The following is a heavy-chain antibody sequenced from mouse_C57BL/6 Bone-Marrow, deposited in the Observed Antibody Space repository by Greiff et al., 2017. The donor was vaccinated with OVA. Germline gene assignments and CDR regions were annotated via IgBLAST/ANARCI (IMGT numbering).Heavy chain of an antibody. CDR3: ARDGDYYGKEDY. V-gene: IGHV1-50*01. J-gene: IGHJ4*01. CDR1: GYTFTSYW. Sequence: QVQLQQPGAELVQPGASVKLSCKASGYTFTSYWMRWVKQRPGQGLEWIGEIGPSDSYTNYNQKFKGKATLTVDTSSSTAYMQLSSLTSEDSAVYYCARDGDYYGKEDYWGQGTSVTVSS. CDR2: IGPSDSYT. D-gene: IGHD2-1*01.